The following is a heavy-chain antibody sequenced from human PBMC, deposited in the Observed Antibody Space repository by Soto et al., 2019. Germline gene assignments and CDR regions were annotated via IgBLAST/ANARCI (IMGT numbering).Heavy chain of an antibody. J-gene: IGHJ4*02. CDR2: ISNSGDSI. CDR1: GFRFSNYE. Sequence: PGGSLRLSCAASGFRFSNYEMSWVRQAPGKGLEWISYISNSGDSIYYADSVKGRFTISRDNTKNSLFLQMNSLRAEDTAVYYCAGSAVTTEASFDHWGQGTLVTVS. CDR3: AGSAVTTEASFDH. D-gene: IGHD4-17*01. V-gene: IGHV3-48*03.